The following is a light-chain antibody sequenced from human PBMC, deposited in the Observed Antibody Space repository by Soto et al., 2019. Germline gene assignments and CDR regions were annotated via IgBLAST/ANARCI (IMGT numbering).Light chain of an antibody. CDR1: SSDVGGYNY. CDR3: SSYTTSDTYF. CDR2: DVN. J-gene: IGLJ1*01. V-gene: IGLV2-14*03. Sequence: QSVLTQPASVSGSPGQSITISCTGSSSDVGGYNYVSWYQQYPGKAPKLMVYDVNHRPSGVSYRFSGSKSGNTASLTISGLPPEDEADYYCSSYTTSDTYFFGTGTKLTVL.